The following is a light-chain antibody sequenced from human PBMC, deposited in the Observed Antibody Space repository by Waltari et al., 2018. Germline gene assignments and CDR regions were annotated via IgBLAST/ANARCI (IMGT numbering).Light chain of an antibody. Sequence: SYEVTQPPSESVSPRPRATITCSGEKLGRKYVSWYQQKSGQSPVLVIYRDDKRPSGIPERFSGSNSGNTATLTISGTQPMDEADYYCQAWDSSAFVFGAGTKVTVL. CDR2: RDD. CDR1: KLGRKY. J-gene: IGLJ1*01. V-gene: IGLV3-1*01. CDR3: QAWDSSAFV.